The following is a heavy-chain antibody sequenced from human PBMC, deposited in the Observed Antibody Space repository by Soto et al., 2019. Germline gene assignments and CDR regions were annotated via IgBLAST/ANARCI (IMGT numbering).Heavy chain of an antibody. D-gene: IGHD2-2*01. J-gene: IGHJ6*02. CDR2: ISGDGRVS. V-gene: IGHV3-30*18. CDR3: VKDQSSNYVYWYGMDV. CDR1: GFSFSDFA. Sequence: QVQLVESGGGVVQPGTSLTLSCVTTGFSFSDFAMHWVRQAPGRGLEWVAVISGDGRVSFYADSVMGQFTISRDNSKNTVYLQLRYLTVEDTAVYNCVKDQSSNYVYWYGMDVWGQGTTVAVSS.